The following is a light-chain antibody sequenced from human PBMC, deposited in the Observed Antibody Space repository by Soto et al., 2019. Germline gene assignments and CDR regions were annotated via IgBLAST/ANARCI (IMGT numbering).Light chain of an antibody. CDR3: QQYRTSPHT. CDR2: GAS. J-gene: IGKJ2*01. CDR1: QSVNSNY. V-gene: IGKV3-20*01. Sequence: EIVLTQSPGTLSLSPGERATLSCRASQSVNSNYLAWYQQKPGQVPRPLIYGASIRAARVPDRLSGSGSGTDFTLTISRLEPEDYAVYYCQQYRTSPHTFGQGTKLEIK.